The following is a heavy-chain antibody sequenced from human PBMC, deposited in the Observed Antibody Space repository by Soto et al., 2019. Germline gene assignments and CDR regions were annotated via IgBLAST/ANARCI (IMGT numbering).Heavy chain of an antibody. J-gene: IGHJ4*02. V-gene: IGHV1-8*01. Sequence: GASVKVSCKASGYTFTSYDINWLRQATGQGLEWMGWMNPNSGNTGYAQKFQGRVTMTRNTSISTAYMELSSLRSEDTAVYYCARPHYGGNSVDYWGQGTLVTVSS. CDR2: MNPNSGNT. D-gene: IGHD4-17*01. CDR3: ARPHYGGNSVDY. CDR1: GYTFTSYD.